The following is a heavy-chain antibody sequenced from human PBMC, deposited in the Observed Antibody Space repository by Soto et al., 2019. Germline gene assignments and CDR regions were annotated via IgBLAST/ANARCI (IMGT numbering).Heavy chain of an antibody. J-gene: IGHJ4*02. CDR3: ARESSSSFPGDY. V-gene: IGHV4-4*02. Sequence: QVQLQESGPGLVKPSGTLSLTCAVSGGSISSNNWWTWVRQPPGKGLEWIGEIFHSGSINYNPSLKRRVTISIDKSKNQFSLKLSSVTAADTAVYYCARESSSSFPGDYWGQGTLVTVSS. CDR2: IFHSGSI. CDR1: GGSISSNNW. D-gene: IGHD6-6*01.